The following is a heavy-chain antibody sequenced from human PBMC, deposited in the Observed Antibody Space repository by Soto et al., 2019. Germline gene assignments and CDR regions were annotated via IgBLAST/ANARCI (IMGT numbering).Heavy chain of an antibody. CDR3: ARESPDHYDFWSGYYTSYGMDV. CDR2: IWYDGSNK. V-gene: IGHV3-33*01. D-gene: IGHD3-3*01. J-gene: IGHJ6*02. Sequence: GGSLRLSCAASGFTFSSYGMHWVRQAPGKGLEWVAVIWYDGSNKYYADSGKGRFTISRDNSKNTPYLQMNSLRAEDTAVYYCARESPDHYDFWSGYYTSYGMDVWGQGTTVTVSS. CDR1: GFTFSSYG.